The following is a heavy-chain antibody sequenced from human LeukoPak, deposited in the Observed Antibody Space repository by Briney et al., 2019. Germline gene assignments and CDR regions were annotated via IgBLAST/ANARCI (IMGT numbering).Heavy chain of an antibody. CDR2: IIPIFGTA. CDR1: GGTFSSYA. D-gene: IGHD3-16*01. V-gene: IGHV1-69*13. J-gene: IGHJ4*02. CDR3: ASTTRLGDGYFDY. Sequence: GASVKVSCKASGGTFSSYAISWVRQAPGQGLEWMGGIIPIFGTANYAQKFQGRVTITADESTSTAYMELSSLRSEDTAVYYCASTTRLGDGYFDYWGQGTLVTVSS.